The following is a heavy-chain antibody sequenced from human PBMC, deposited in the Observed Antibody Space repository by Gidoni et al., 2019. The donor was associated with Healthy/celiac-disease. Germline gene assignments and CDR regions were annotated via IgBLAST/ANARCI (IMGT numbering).Heavy chain of an antibody. J-gene: IGHJ5*02. CDR3: ARDTVTSRGGFDP. V-gene: IGHV4-34*01. D-gene: IGHD4-17*01. CDR1: GWSFSGYY. CDR2: INHSGST. Sequence: QVQLQQWGAGLLKPSETLSLTCAVYGWSFSGYYWSWIRQPPGKGLEWIGEINHSGSTNYNPSLKSRVTISVDTPKNQFSLKLSSVTAADTAVYYCARDTVTSRGGFDPWGQGTLVTVSS.